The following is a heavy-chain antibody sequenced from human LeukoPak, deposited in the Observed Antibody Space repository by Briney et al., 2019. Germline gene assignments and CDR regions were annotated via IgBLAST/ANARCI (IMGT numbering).Heavy chain of an antibody. CDR1: GFTFSRYA. V-gene: IGHV3-30-3*01. Sequence: GGSLRLSCAASGFTFSRYAMHWVRQAPGKGLEWVAVISYDGSNEYYADSAKGRFTISRDRSENTLYLQMNSLRVEDTAVYYCARVGYYSSGPFSYFDYWGQGTLVTVSS. CDR3: ARVGYYSSGPFSYFDY. CDR2: ISYDGSNE. J-gene: IGHJ4*02. D-gene: IGHD3-10*01.